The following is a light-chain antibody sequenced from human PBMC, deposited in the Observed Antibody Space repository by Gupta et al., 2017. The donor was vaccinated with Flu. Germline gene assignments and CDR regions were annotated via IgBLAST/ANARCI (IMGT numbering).Light chain of an antibody. CDR1: QGVSISY. Sequence: SLSLSPGERATLSCRANQGVSISYLAWYQQKPGRAPRLLIYGSSSRATGIPDRFSGSGSGTEFTLTISRLEPEDSAVYYCQQYGGSPLFTFGPGTKVEIK. CDR3: QQYGGSPLFT. CDR2: GSS. V-gene: IGKV3-20*01. J-gene: IGKJ3*01.